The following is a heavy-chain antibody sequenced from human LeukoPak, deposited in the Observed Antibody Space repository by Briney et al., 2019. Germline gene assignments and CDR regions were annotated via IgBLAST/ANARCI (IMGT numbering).Heavy chain of an antibody. CDR1: GFTFSSYS. CDR3: AKGVLIQLWSQGPAHFDY. V-gene: IGHV3-23*01. J-gene: IGHJ4*02. D-gene: IGHD5-18*01. CDR2: ISGSGGST. Sequence: GGSLRLSCAASGFTFSSYSMNWVRQAPGKGLEWVSAISGSGGSTYYADSVKGRFTISRDNSKNTLYLQMNSLRAEDTAVYYCAKGVLIQLWSQGPAHFDYWGQGTLVTVSS.